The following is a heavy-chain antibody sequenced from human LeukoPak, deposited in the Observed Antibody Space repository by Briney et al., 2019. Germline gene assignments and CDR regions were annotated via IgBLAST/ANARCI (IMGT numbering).Heavy chain of an antibody. Sequence: PSETLSLTCTVSGGSISSYYWSWIRQPPGKGLERIGYIYYSGSTNYNPSLKSRVTISVDTSKNQFSLKLSSVTAADTAVYYCARDRGSWYFDLWGRGTLVTVSS. J-gene: IGHJ2*01. CDR1: GGSISSYY. D-gene: IGHD3-16*01. CDR2: IYYSGST. V-gene: IGHV4-59*01. CDR3: ARDRGSWYFDL.